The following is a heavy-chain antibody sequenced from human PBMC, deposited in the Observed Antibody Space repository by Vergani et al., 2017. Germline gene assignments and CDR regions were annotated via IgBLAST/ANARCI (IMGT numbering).Heavy chain of an antibody. Sequence: EVQLVQSGAEVKKPGESLKISCKGSGYSFTSYWIGWVRQMPGKGLEWMGIIYPGDSDTRYSPSFQGQVTISADKSISTAYLQWSSLKASDTAMYYCARGGPVLLWFGELFPYYYGMDVWGQGTTVTVSS. V-gene: IGHV5-51*01. J-gene: IGHJ6*02. CDR1: GYSFTSYW. CDR3: ARGGPVLLWFGELFPYYYGMDV. D-gene: IGHD3-10*01. CDR2: IYPGDSDT.